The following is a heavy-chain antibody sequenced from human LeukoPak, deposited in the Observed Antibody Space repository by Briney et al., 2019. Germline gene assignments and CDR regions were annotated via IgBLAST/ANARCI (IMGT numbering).Heavy chain of an antibody. CDR3: ARSPLRMVREAYFDY. Sequence: PGGSLRLSCAASGFTVSSNYMSWVRQAPGKGLEWVSVIYSGGSTYYADSVKGRFTISRDNSKNKLYLQMNSLRAEDTAVCYCARSPLRMVREAYFDYWGQGTLVTVSS. V-gene: IGHV3-53*01. D-gene: IGHD3-10*01. J-gene: IGHJ4*02. CDR2: IYSGGST. CDR1: GFTVSSNY.